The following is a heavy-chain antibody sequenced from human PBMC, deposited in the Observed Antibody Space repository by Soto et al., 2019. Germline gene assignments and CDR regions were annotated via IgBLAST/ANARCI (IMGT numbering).Heavy chain of an antibody. CDR2: IKRKIDGETT. CDR3: TTYSGSSPE. D-gene: IGHD6-13*01. Sequence: EVQLVESGGGLVKPGGSLRLSCAASGFTFSNAWMNWVRQAPGKGLEWVGRIKRKIDGETTEYASPVKDRFTISRDDSKNRMFLQMNSLETEDTGVYYCTTYSGSSPEWGQGTLVTVSS. J-gene: IGHJ4*02. V-gene: IGHV3-15*07. CDR1: GFTFSNAW.